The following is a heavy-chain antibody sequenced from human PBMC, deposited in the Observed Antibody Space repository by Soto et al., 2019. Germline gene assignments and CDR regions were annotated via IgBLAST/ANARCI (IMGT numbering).Heavy chain of an antibody. Sequence: GGSLRLSCAVRGFIFSRYSMNWVRQSPGKGLEWVSSIGTSGSYIYDTDSVKGRFTISRDNTKDSLYLQMNSLRAEDTAIYYCARGSAFIGLDYWGQGTPVTVSS. J-gene: IGHJ4*02. CDR1: GFIFSRYS. D-gene: IGHD1-26*01. CDR3: ARGSAFIGLDY. CDR2: IGTSGSYI. V-gene: IGHV3-21*01.